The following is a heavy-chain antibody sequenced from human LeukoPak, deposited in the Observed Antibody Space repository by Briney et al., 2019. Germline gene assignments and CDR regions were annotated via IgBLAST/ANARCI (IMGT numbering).Heavy chain of an antibody. CDR1: GFTVSSNY. D-gene: IGHD6-13*01. V-gene: IGHV3-66*01. CDR3: VREAVSSSWNNWYFDL. J-gene: IGHJ2*01. Sequence: GGSLRLSCAASGFTVSSNYMSWVRQAPGKGLEWVSVIYSGGTTHYADSVKGRFSISRDNSKSTLYLQMNSLRAEDTAVYYCVREAVSSSWNNWYFDLWGRGTLVTVSS. CDR2: IYSGGTT.